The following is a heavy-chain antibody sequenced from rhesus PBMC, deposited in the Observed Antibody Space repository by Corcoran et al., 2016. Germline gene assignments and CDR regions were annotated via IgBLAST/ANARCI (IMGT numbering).Heavy chain of an antibody. CDR3: ARSFGYCTGSGCYQYYFDY. Sequence: QVQLQESGPGLVKPSETLSLTCAVSGGSFSSYWWSWIRQPPGKGLEWIGEINGNIGSTNYNPSLKSRVTISKDASKNQFSLKLSSVTAADTAVYSCARSFGYCTGSGCYQYYFDYWGQGVLVTVSS. CDR1: GGSFSSYW. J-gene: IGHJ4*01. D-gene: IGHD2-21*01. CDR2: INGNIGST. V-gene: IGHV4-80*01.